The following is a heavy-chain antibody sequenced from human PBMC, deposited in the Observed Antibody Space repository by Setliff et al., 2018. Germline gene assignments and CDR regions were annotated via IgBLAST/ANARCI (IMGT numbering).Heavy chain of an antibody. CDR3: VRDEVNCSGSKCYSGFDS. J-gene: IGHJ4*02. CDR2: ISGDSVYI. CDR1: GFTFSTYS. Sequence: GGSLRLSCAASGFTFSTYSMSWVRQAPGKGLEWVSAISGDSVYIYYADSVKGRFTISRDNARNSLYLQMSNLRAEDTAVYYCVRDEVNCSGSKCYSGFDSWGQGSLVTVSS. D-gene: IGHD2-15*01. V-gene: IGHV3-23*01.